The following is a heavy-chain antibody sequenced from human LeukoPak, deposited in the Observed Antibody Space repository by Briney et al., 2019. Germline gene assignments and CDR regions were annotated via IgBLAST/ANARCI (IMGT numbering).Heavy chain of an antibody. V-gene: IGHV3-7*01. CDR2: IKQDGSEK. Sequence: GGSLRLSWAAAGFTFSSYWMSWVRQAPGKGLEWVANIKQDGSEKYYVDSVKGRFTISRDNAKNSLYLQMNSLRAEDTAVYYCARDYRGYSYGWSSWGQGTMVTVSS. CDR1: GFTFSSYW. CDR3: ARDYRGYSYGWSS. D-gene: IGHD5-18*01. J-gene: IGHJ3*01.